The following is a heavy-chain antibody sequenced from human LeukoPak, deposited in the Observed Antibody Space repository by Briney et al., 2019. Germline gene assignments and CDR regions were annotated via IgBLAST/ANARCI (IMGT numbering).Heavy chain of an antibody. Sequence: PGGSLRLSCVASGFPFSSYWMTWVRQAPGKGLEWVANIKQDGSKKSYVDSVKGRFTISRDNAKNSLYLQMNSLRAEDTALYYCAKDLYSSSWNYFDYWGQGTLVTVSS. CDR3: AKDLYSSSWNYFDY. V-gene: IGHV3-7*03. CDR1: GFPFSSYW. CDR2: IKQDGSKK. J-gene: IGHJ4*02. D-gene: IGHD6-13*01.